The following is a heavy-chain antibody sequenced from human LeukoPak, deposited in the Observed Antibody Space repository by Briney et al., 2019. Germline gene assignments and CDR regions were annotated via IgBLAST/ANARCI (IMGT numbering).Heavy chain of an antibody. V-gene: IGHV4-59*01. D-gene: IGHD3-22*01. Sequence: SETLSLTCTVSGGSISSYYWSWIRQPPGKGLEWIGYIYYSGSTNYTPSHKSRVTISVDTSKNQFSLKLSSVTAADTAVYYCAGETYYYDSSGYSGSSSLHPWGQGTLVTVSS. CDR1: GGSISSYY. CDR3: AGETYYYDSSGYSGSSSLHP. J-gene: IGHJ5*02. CDR2: IYYSGST.